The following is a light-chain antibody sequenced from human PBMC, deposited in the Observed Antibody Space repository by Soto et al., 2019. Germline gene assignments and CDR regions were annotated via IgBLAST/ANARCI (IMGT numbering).Light chain of an antibody. J-gene: IGKJ2*01. CDR3: QQHGTSPYT. Sequence: EIVLTQSPATLSLSPGERATLSCRASQSVSSYLAWYQQKPGQAPRLLIYDASNRATGIPARFSGSGSGTDFILTISRLEPEDVAVYYCQQHGTSPYTFGQGTVLEIK. CDR1: QSVSSY. V-gene: IGKV3-11*01. CDR2: DAS.